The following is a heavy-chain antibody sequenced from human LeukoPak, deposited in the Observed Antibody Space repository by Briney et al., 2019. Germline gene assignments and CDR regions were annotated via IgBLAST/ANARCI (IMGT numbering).Heavy chain of an antibody. Sequence: GGSLRLSCAASGLTGSHNYVTWVRQAPGKGLEWVSAIHTSGDTCYADSVKGRFTISRDTSKNTLYLQINSLRVEDTAVYYCIVFGDSNHWGQGTLVTVSS. CDR3: IVFGDSNH. D-gene: IGHD4-17*01. CDR1: GLTGSHNY. CDR2: IHTSGDT. J-gene: IGHJ5*02. V-gene: IGHV3-53*01.